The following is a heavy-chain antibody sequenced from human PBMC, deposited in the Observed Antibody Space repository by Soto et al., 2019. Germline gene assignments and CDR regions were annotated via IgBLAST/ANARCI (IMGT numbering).Heavy chain of an antibody. CDR3: ARVRTKHEINDGFDI. J-gene: IGHJ3*02. CDR2: INWNGGSS. Sequence: GGSLRLSCAASGFTFEDYGMSWVRQAPGKGLEWISCINWNGGSSGYVESVKGRFTISRDNAKNSLYLQLNRLRADDTAFYYCARVRTKHEINDGFDIWGQGTKVTVSS. D-gene: IGHD1-7*01. CDR1: GFTFEDYG. V-gene: IGHV3-20*04.